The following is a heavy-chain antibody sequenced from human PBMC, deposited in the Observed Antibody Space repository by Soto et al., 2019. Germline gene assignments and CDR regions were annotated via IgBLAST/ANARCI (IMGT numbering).Heavy chain of an antibody. J-gene: IGHJ6*01. V-gene: IGHV4-4*02. D-gene: IGHD6-19*01. Sequence: PSETLSLTCAVSGGSISSSNWCSWVRQPPGKGLEWIGEIYHSGSTNYNPSLKSRVTISVDKSKNQFSLKLSSVTAADTAVYYCARDSGYSSGWFYGMDVWGQGTTVT. CDR3: ARDSGYSSGWFYGMDV. CDR2: IYHSGST. CDR1: GGSISSSNW.